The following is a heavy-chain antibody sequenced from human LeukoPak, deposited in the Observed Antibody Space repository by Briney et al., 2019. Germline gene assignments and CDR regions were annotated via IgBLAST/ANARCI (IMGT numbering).Heavy chain of an antibody. CDR3: AKDWSCDY. V-gene: IGHV3-23*01. J-gene: IGHJ4*02. CDR1: GFTFSNSA. CDR2: ISGSGDRI. Sequence: GGSLRLSCAASGFTFSNSAMTWVRQAPGKGLEWVSAISGSGDRIHYADSVKGRFTISRDNSKNTLYLQMNSLRVEDTAIYYCAKDWSCDYWGQGTLITVSS. D-gene: IGHD1-26*01.